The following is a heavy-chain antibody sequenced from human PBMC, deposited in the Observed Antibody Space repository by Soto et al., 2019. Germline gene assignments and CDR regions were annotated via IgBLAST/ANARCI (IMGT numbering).Heavy chain of an antibody. V-gene: IGHV3-30*18. Sequence: GGSLRLSCAASGFTFSSYGMHWVRQAPGKGLEWVAVISYDGSNKYYADSVKGRFTISRDNSKNTLYLQMNSLRAEDTAVYYCAKDSVYCSGGSCRYHRDGYNLDYWGQGTLVTVSS. CDR2: ISYDGSNK. CDR1: GFTFSSYG. CDR3: AKDSVYCSGGSCRYHRDGYNLDY. J-gene: IGHJ4*02. D-gene: IGHD2-15*01.